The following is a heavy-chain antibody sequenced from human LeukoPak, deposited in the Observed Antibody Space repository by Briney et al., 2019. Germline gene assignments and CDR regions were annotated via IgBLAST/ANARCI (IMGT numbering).Heavy chain of an antibody. J-gene: IGHJ4*02. Sequence: SETLSLTCTVSGYSISSGYYWGWIRQPPGKGLEWIGYIYYSGSTNYNPSLKSRVTISVDTSKNQFSLKLSSVIAADTAVYYCARHPPFLGTYYFDYWGQGTLVTVSS. V-gene: IGHV4-38-2*02. D-gene: IGHD3-3*01. CDR3: ARHPPFLGTYYFDY. CDR1: GYSISSGYY. CDR2: IYYSGST.